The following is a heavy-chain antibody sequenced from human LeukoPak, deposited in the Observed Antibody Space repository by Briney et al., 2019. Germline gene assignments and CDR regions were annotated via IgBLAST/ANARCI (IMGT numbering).Heavy chain of an antibody. Sequence: GASVKVSCKASGYTFTSYDINWVRQATGQGLEWMGWMNPNSGNTGYAQKFQGRVTMTRNTSISTAYMELSSLRSEDTAVYHCARGPEKRGRHTIFGVVRYWFDPWGQGTLVTVSS. CDR2: MNPNSGNT. D-gene: IGHD3-3*01. J-gene: IGHJ5*02. V-gene: IGHV1-8*01. CDR1: GYTFTSYD. CDR3: ARGPEKRGRHTIFGVVRYWFDP.